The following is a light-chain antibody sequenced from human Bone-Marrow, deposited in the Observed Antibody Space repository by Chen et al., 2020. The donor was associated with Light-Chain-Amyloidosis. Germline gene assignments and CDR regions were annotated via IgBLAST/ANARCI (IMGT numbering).Light chain of an antibody. CDR3: QVWDRSSDRPV. CDR1: NIGSTS. CDR2: DDS. Sequence: SYVLTQPSSVSVAPGQTPTIACGGNNIGSTSVHWYKQTPGQAPHLVVYDDSDRPSGIPERLSGSNSGNTATLTISRVEAGDEADYYCQVWDRSSDRPVFGGGTKLTVL. V-gene: IGLV3-21*02. J-gene: IGLJ3*02.